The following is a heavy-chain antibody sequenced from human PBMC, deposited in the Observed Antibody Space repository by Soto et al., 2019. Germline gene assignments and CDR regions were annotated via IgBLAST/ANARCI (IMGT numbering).Heavy chain of an antibody. Sequence: PSETLSLTCAVSGYSISSGYYWGWIRQPPGKGLEWIGSIYHSGSTYYNPSLKSRVTISVDTSKNQFSLKLSSVTAADTAVYYCARAIPGGYYWFWGQGTLVTVSS. CDR3: ARAIPGGYYWF. D-gene: IGHD3-10*01. CDR2: IYHSGST. V-gene: IGHV4-38-2*01. CDR1: GYSISSGYY. J-gene: IGHJ4*02.